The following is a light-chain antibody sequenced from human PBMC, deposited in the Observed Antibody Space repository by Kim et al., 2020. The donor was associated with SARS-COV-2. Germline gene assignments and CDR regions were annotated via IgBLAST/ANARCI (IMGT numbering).Light chain of an antibody. V-gene: IGLV1-44*01. CDR3: EAWDDILTARV. CDR2: GTN. J-gene: IGLJ3*02. CDR1: AYNIGSFN. Sequence: GQRVTISWSGSAYNIGSFNVAWYRNLPGTAPKLLIYGTNQRPSGVPDRFSGSKSGTSASLAISDLQSDDEADYYCEAWDDILTARVFGGGTKVTFL.